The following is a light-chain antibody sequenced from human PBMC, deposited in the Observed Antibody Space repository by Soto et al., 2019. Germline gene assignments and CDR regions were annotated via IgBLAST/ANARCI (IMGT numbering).Light chain of an antibody. J-gene: IGKJ4*01. V-gene: IGKV1-27*01. CDR3: QKYNGAPLT. CDR1: QGISNY. CDR2: AAS. Sequence: DIQMTQSASSLSASGWDRFTISCRASQGISNYLAWYQQKPGKVPKLLIYAASTLQSGVPSRFSGSGSGTDFTLTISSLQSEDVATYYCQKYNGAPLTFGGGTKVDIK.